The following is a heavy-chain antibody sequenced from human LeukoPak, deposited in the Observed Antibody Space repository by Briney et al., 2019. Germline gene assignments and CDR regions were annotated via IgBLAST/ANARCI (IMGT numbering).Heavy chain of an antibody. J-gene: IGHJ4*02. CDR1: GFTFSGYA. D-gene: IGHD3-10*01. Sequence: PGGSLRLSCEPSGFTFSGYAMSWVRQAPEKGLEWVSSISSSSSYIYYADSVKGRFTISRDHAMNSLYLQMNSLRAEDTAVYYCARSPPSPVRGVINGKFDYWGQGTLVTVSS. V-gene: IGHV3-21*03. CDR3: ARSPPSPVRGVINGKFDY. CDR2: ISSSSSYI.